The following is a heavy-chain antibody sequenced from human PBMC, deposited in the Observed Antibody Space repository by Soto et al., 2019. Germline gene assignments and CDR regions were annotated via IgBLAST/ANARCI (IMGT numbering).Heavy chain of an antibody. J-gene: IGHJ4*02. CDR2: VSNSGSST. Sequence: SLRLSCAASGFTFRDYAMSWVRQAPGRGLEWVSGVSNSGSSTYYADSVKGRFTISRDNSKNTLYLQMNSLRAEDTAVYYCAKDLVGTWGFDCWGPGTLVTVSS. CDR1: GFTFRDYA. D-gene: IGHD1-26*01. CDR3: AKDLVGTWGFDC. V-gene: IGHV3-23*01.